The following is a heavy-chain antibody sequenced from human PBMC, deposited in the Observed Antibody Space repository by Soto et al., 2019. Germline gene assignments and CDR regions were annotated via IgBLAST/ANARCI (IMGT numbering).Heavy chain of an antibody. CDR1: GYTFTSYG. V-gene: IGHV1-18*01. D-gene: IGHD5-18*01. CDR2: INAYNGNT. Sequence: QVQLVQSGAEVKKPGASVKVSCKASGYTFTSYGISWVRQAPGQGLEWMGWINAYNGNTKYAQKLQGRVPKTTNTSQSTAYMELRSLRSDDTAVYYCARDQAMAQFDYWGQGTLVTVSS. CDR3: ARDQAMAQFDY. J-gene: IGHJ4*02.